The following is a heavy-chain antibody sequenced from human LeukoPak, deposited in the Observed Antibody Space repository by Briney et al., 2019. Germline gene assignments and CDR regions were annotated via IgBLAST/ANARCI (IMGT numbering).Heavy chain of an antibody. J-gene: IGHJ5*02. CDR1: GYTFTSYY. D-gene: IGHD2-15*01. CDR2: INPSGGST. Sequence: ASVKVSCKASGYTFTSYYMHWVRQAPGQGLEWMGIINPSGGSTSYAQKFQGRVTMTRDTSTSTVYMELSSLRSEDTAVYYCARDRRRNCSGGSCYLSWFDPWGQGTLVTVSS. CDR3: ARDRRRNCSGGSCYLSWFDP. V-gene: IGHV1-46*01.